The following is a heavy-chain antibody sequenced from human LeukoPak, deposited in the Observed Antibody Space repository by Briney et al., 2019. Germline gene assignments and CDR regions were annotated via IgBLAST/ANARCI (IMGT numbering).Heavy chain of an antibody. CDR1: GFTFSSCW. V-gene: IGHV3-7*01. CDR2: IKQDGTEK. CDR3: AEGSYTYYFDY. D-gene: IGHD3-10*01. J-gene: IGHJ4*02. Sequence: PGGSLRLSCAASGFTFSSCWMNWVRQAPGKGLEWVANIKQDGTEKYFVDSVKGRFTISRDNSKNTLYLQMNSLRAEDTAVYYCAEGSYTYYFDYWGQGTLVTVSS.